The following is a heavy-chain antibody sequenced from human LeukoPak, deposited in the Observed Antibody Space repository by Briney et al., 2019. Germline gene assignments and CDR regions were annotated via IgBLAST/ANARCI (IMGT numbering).Heavy chain of an antibody. J-gene: IGHJ5*02. CDR3: ARGGIDCSGGSCYLVWFDP. CDR1: GYSFTSYW. V-gene: IGHV5-51*01. D-gene: IGHD2-15*01. Sequence: GESLKISCKGSGYSFTSYWIGWVRQMPGKGLDWMGIIYPGDSDTRYSPSFQGQVTISADKSISTAYLQWSSLKASDTAMYYCARGGIDCSGGSCYLVWFDPWGQGTLVTVSS. CDR2: IYPGDSDT.